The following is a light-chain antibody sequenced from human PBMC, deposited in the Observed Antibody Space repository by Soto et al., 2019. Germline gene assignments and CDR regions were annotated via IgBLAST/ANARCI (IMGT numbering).Light chain of an antibody. Sequence: QSALTQPPSASGSPGQSVTISCTGTSSDVGGYNYVSWYQQHPVKAPKLIIYEVTNRPSGVSNRFSGSKSGNTASLTISGLQAEDEADYYCSSYTSTLVIFGGGTKLTVL. CDR2: EVT. CDR3: SSYTSTLVI. CDR1: SSDVGGYNY. V-gene: IGLV2-14*01. J-gene: IGLJ2*01.